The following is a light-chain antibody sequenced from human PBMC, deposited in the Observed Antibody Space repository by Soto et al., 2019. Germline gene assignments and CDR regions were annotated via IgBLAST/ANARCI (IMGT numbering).Light chain of an antibody. J-gene: IGKJ5*01. Sequence: EIVLTQSPGTLSVSPGERATLSCRSRKRVSSGYVAWYHHNPGQAPRRLIYGAYSRASGIPDRFIGSGSGTVFRLTFSRLEPADFAQYYCQEYRSLSITGGQGTRLEIK. CDR3: QEYRSLSIT. V-gene: IGKV3-20*01. CDR2: GAY. CDR1: KRVSSGY.